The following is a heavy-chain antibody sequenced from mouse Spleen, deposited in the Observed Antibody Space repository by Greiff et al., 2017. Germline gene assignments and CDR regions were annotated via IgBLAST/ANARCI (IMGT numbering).Heavy chain of an antibody. CDR1: GFSLTSYG. CDR3: ARGDGYSFLSY. Sequence: QVQLKESGPGLVQPSQSLSITCTVSGFSLTSYGVHWVRQSPGKGLEWLGVIWSGGSTDYNAAFISRLSISKDNSKSQVFFKMISLQADDTAIYYCARGDGYSFLSYWGQGTLVTVSA. V-gene: IGHV2-2*01. D-gene: IGHD2-3*01. J-gene: IGHJ3*01. CDR2: IWSGGST.